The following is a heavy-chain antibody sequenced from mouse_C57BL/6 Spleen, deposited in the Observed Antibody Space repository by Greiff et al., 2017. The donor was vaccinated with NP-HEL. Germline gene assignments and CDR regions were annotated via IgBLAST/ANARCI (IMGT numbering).Heavy chain of an antibody. V-gene: IGHV5-17*01. CDR2: ISSGSRTI. Sequence: EVLLVESGGGLVKPGGSLKLSCAASGFTFSDYGMHWVRQAPEKGLEWVAYISSGSRTIYYADTVKGRFTISRDNAKNTLFLQMTSLRSEDTAMYYCARRYYFDYWGQGTTLTVSS. CDR1: GFTFSDYG. J-gene: IGHJ2*01. CDR3: ARRYYFDY.